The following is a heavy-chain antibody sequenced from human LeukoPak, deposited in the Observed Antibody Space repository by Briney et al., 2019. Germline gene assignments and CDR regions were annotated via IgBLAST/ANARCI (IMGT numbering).Heavy chain of an antibody. Sequence: PSETLSLTCTVSGGSISSSSYSWGWIRQPPGKGLEWIGSIYYSGSTYYNPSLKSRVTISVDTSKNQFSLKLTSVTAADTAVYYCTRSGLTGMRKYPRADYYYYGMDVWGQGTAVTVSS. V-gene: IGHV4-39*07. CDR2: IYYSGST. CDR1: GGSISSSSYS. CDR3: TRSGLTGMRKYPRADYYYYGMDV. D-gene: IGHD1-14*01. J-gene: IGHJ6*02.